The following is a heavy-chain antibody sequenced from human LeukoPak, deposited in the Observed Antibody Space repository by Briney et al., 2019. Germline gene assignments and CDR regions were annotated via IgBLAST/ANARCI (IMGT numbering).Heavy chain of an antibody. CDR1: GGSISSSSYY. CDR2: IYYSGST. D-gene: IGHD2-15*01. V-gene: IGHV4-39*07. J-gene: IGHJ4*02. CDR3: ARINGVAALSPLIDY. Sequence: SETLSLTCTVSGGSISSSSYYWGWIRQPPGKGLEWLGSIYYSGSTYYNPSLKSRVTISVDTSKNQFSLKLSSVTAADTAVYYCARINGVAALSPLIDYWGQGTLVTVSS.